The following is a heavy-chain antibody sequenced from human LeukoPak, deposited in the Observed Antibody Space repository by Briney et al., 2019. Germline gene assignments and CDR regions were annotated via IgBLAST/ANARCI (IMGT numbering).Heavy chain of an antibody. CDR1: GFTFSSYA. CDR3: ARDRYSSGWFDI. D-gene: IGHD6-19*01. CDR2: ISGSGGST. V-gene: IGHV3-23*01. J-gene: IGHJ3*02. Sequence: GGSLRLSCAASGFTFSSYAMSWVRQAPGKGLEWVSAISGSGGSTYYADSVKGRFTISRDNSKNSLYLQMNSLRAEDTAVYYCARDRYSSGWFDIWGQGTMVTVSS.